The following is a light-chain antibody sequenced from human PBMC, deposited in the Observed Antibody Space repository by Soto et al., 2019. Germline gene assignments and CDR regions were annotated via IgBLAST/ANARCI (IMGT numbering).Light chain of an antibody. J-gene: IGLJ1*01. CDR3: CSFAGSTSFL. V-gene: IGLV2-11*01. Sequence: QSVLTQPRAGSASPGKTITISCTGTSSDVGRYDYVSWYQQHPGKAPKLIVYEVTERPSGVPDRFSGSKSGNTASLTISGLQAEDEADYSCCSFAGSTSFLFGNGCKIAVL. CDR2: EVT. CDR1: SSDVGRYDY.